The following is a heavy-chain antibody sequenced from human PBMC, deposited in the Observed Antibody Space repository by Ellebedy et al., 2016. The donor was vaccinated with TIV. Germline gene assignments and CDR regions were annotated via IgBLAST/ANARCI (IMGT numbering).Heavy chain of an antibody. V-gene: IGHV4-59*02. D-gene: IGHD3-16*01. CDR1: GGSVSRFS. Sequence: SETLSLTXTVSGGSVSRFSWTWIRQVPGKGLEWLGYFFFSGDTEYNPSFKSRVTMSVDTSKNLFFLNMTSMTAADTAIYYCVRFDYDVEGYYGLDVWGQGTTVIVS. J-gene: IGHJ6*02. CDR3: VRFDYDVEGYYGLDV. CDR2: FFFSGDT.